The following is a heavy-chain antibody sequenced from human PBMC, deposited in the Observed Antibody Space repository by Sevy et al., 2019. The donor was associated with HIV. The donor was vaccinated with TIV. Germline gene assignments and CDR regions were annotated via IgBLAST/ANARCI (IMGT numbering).Heavy chain of an antibody. CDR3: AKDRSSSGWDDAFDI. Sequence: SLKISCAASGFTFDDYAMHWVRQAPGKGLEWVSGISWNSGIIGYADSVKGRFTISRDNAKNSLYLQMNSLRAEDTALYYCAKDRSSSGWDDAFDIWGQGTIVTVSS. D-gene: IGHD6-19*01. J-gene: IGHJ3*02. V-gene: IGHV3-9*01. CDR1: GFTFDDYA. CDR2: ISWNSGII.